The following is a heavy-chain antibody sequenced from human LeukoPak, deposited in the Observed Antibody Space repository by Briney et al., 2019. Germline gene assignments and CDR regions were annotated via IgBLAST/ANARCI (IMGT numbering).Heavy chain of an antibody. V-gene: IGHV3-7*01. CDR2: IKQDGGEK. D-gene: IGHD3-3*01. CDR1: GFTFSSYW. CDR3: ARDRVFGVVIGGYAFDI. J-gene: IGHJ3*02. Sequence: SGGSLRLSCAASGFTFSSYWMSWVRQAPGKGLEWVANIKQDGGEKYYVDSVKGRFTISRDNAKNSLYLQMNSLRAEDTAVYYCARDRVFGVVIGGYAFDIWGQGTMVTVSS.